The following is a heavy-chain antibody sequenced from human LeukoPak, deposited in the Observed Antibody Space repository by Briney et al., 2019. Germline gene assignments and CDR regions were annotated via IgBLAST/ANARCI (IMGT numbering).Heavy chain of an antibody. D-gene: IGHD2-2*01. J-gene: IGHJ4*02. CDR1: GGTFSSYA. CDR2: IIPIFGTA. V-gene: IGHV1-69*13. Sequence: SVKVSCRASGGTFSSYAISWVRQAPGQGLEWMGGIIPIFGTANYAQKFQGRVTITADESTSTAHMELSSLRSEDTAVYYCARGGYCSSTSCYFDYWGQGTLVTVSS. CDR3: ARGGYCSSTSCYFDY.